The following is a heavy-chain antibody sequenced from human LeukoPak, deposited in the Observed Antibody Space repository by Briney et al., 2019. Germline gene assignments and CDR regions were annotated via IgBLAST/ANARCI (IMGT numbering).Heavy chain of an antibody. Sequence: AETLSLTCTVSGGSISGRSYYWGWFRQPPGKGLEWIGDIYYSGITYYNPSLKSRVTISLDTSKNRFSLKLTSVTAADTAVYYCVRRLDSSSWYPFDSWGQGTLVTVSS. D-gene: IGHD6-13*01. CDR2: IYYSGIT. J-gene: IGHJ4*02. CDR3: VRRLDSSSWYPFDS. CDR1: GGSISGRSYY. V-gene: IGHV4-39*01.